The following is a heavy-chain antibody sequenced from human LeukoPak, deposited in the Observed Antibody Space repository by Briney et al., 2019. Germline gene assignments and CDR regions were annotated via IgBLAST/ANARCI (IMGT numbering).Heavy chain of an antibody. CDR1: GFTFSSYS. V-gene: IGHV3-21*01. D-gene: IGHD5-18*01. CDR3: ARADTQLWGYFDY. Sequence: PGGSLRLSCAASGFTFSSYSMNWVRQAPGKGLEWVSSISSSSSYIYYADSVKGRFTISRDNAKNSLYLQMNSLRAEDTAVYYCARADTQLWGYFDYWGQGTLVTVSS. J-gene: IGHJ4*02. CDR2: ISSSSSYI.